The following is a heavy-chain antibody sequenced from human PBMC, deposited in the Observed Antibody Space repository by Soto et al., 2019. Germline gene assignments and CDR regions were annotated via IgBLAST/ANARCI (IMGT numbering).Heavy chain of an antibody. CDR1: GYTFTRYG. D-gene: IGHD2-2*01. Sequence: ASVKVSCKASGYTFTRYGISWVRQAPGQGLEWMGRISAYNGNTNYAQKLQGRVTMTTDTSTSTAYMELRSLRAEDTAVYYCARDQGYCSSTSCYYYGMDVWGQGTTVTVSS. CDR3: ARDQGYCSSTSCYYYGMDV. CDR2: ISAYNGNT. J-gene: IGHJ6*02. V-gene: IGHV1-18*01.